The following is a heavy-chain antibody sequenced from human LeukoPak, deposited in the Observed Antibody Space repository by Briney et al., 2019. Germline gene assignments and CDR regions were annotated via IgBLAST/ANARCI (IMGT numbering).Heavy chain of an antibody. CDR3: ARGPEGGYYFDY. V-gene: IGHV3-30*03. CDR1: GFTFSSYG. D-gene: IGHD3-22*01. Sequence: PGGSLRLSCAVSGFTFSSYGMHWVRQAPGKGLEWVAVISYDGSNKYYADSVKGRFTISRDNSKNTLYLQMNSLRAEDTAVYYCARGPEGGYYFDYWGQGTLVTVSS. J-gene: IGHJ4*02. CDR2: ISYDGSNK.